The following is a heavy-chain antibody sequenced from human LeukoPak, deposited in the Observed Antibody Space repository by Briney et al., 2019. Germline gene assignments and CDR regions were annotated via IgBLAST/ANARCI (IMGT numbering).Heavy chain of an antibody. J-gene: IGHJ5*02. CDR2: IDWDDDR. Sequence: SGPTLVNPTQTLTLTCTFSGFSVTTSGMCVSWIRQPPGKALEWLARIDWDDDRYYSTSLKTRLTISKDTSKNQVVLTVTNMDPVDTATYYCARSYYYDSNDYPARAFDPWGQGTLVTVSS. V-gene: IGHV2-70*11. D-gene: IGHD3-22*01. CDR3: ARSYYYDSNDYPARAFDP. CDR1: GFSVTTSGMC.